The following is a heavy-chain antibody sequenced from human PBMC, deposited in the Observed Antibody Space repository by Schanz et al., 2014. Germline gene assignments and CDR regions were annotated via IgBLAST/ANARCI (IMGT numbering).Heavy chain of an antibody. CDR1: GFTFSSYS. Sequence: EVQLVESGGGLVQPGGSLRLSCAASGFTFSSYSMNWVRQAPGKGLVWVSRIQSDGSITTYADSVKGRFTISRDNAKCTFPPQMNSRRADDTAVYYCARDRVQYSSGWYSDSWGQGTLVTVSS. CDR3: ARDRVQYSSGWYSDS. J-gene: IGHJ4*02. CDR2: IQSDGSIT. D-gene: IGHD6-19*01. V-gene: IGHV3-74*01.